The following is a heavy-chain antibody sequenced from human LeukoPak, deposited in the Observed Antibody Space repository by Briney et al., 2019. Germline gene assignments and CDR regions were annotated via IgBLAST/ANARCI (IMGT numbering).Heavy chain of an antibody. Sequence: PGGSLRLSCAASGFTFEDYGMSWVRQGPGEGLEWVSGINWNGGRTGYADSVKGRFTISRDNAKNSLYLQMNSLRAEDTALYYCARGYSSGWYLEYWGQGTLVTVSS. J-gene: IGHJ4*02. CDR3: ARGYSSGWYLEY. D-gene: IGHD6-19*01. CDR2: INWNGGRT. V-gene: IGHV3-20*04. CDR1: GFTFEDYG.